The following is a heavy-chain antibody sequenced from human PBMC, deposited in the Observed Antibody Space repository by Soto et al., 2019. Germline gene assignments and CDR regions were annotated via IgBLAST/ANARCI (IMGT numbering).Heavy chain of an antibody. CDR2: ISAYNGIT. CDR3: ARVAPTWYDYYYGMDV. V-gene: IGHV1-18*01. Sequence: ASVKVSCKASGYTFTSYGISWVRQAPGQGLEWMGWISAYNGITNYAQKLQGRVTMTTDTSTSTAYMELRSLRSDDTAVYYCARVAPTWYDYYYGMDVWGQGTTVTVSS. CDR1: GYTFTSYG. J-gene: IGHJ6*02.